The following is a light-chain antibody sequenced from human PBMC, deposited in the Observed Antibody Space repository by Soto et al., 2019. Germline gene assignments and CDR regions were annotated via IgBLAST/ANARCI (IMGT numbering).Light chain of an antibody. V-gene: IGLV1-40*01. CDR2: DNS. CDR1: SSNIGAHYD. Sequence: QSALTQPPSVSGAPGQRVTISCTGSSSNIGAHYDVHWYQQLPGTAPKLLIYDNSNRPSGVPDRFSGSKSGTSASLAITGLQAEDEADYYCQSYDSSLRAVVFGGGTKLTVL. J-gene: IGLJ2*01. CDR3: QSYDSSLRAVV.